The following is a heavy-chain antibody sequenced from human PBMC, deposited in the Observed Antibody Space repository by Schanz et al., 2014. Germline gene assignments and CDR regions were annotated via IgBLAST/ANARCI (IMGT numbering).Heavy chain of an antibody. CDR3: ATCSGGTCHAKPVLDN. D-gene: IGHD2-15*01. Sequence: QVHLVQSGAEVKEPGSSVKVSCKPSGGTFVTFFFTWVRQAPGQGPQWMGRISPLLGVANYAQEFQGRLTITADTSTSTAYMELSSLSSEDTAVYYCATCSGGTCHAKPVLDNWGQGTLVTVSS. CDR1: GGTFVTFF. CDR2: ISPLLGVA. V-gene: IGHV1-69*04. J-gene: IGHJ4*02.